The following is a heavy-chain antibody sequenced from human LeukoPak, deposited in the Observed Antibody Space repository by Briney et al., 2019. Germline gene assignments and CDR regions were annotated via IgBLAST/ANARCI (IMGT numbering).Heavy chain of an antibody. CDR1: GYTFTNYW. V-gene: IGHV5-51*01. CDR2: IYPADSDT. CDR3: ARHRGPHVPMSYYYYMDV. D-gene: IGHD3-10*02. Sequence: GESLKISCKTSGYTFTNYWIGWVRPMPGRGLEWMGIIYPADSDTRYSPSFQGQVTISADKSINTAYLQWSSLKASDTAMYYCARHRGPHVPMSYYYYMDVWGKGTTVTVSS. J-gene: IGHJ6*03.